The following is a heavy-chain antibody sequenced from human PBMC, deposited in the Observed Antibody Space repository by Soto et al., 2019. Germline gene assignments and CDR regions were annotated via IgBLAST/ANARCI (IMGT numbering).Heavy chain of an antibody. D-gene: IGHD3-9*01. CDR1: GFTFSTYA. CDR2: ISYEGSTT. CDR3: ARGYYDLLTGFSYWYFDL. V-gene: IGHV3-30-3*01. Sequence: QVQLVESGGGVVQPGRSLRLSCAASGFTFSTYAMHWVRQSPGTGLEWLAVISYEGSTTHYLDSVKGRFTISRDNSKNTLDLQMNSLRADDTAVYYCARGYYDLLTGFSYWYFDLWGRGTLVTGSS. J-gene: IGHJ2*01.